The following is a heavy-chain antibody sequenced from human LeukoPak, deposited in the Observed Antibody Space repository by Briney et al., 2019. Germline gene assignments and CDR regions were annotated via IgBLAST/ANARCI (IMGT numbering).Heavy chain of an antibody. CDR3: ARGSELGSWAHFFDY. CDR2: TRNKTNSYIT. V-gene: IGHV3-72*01. Sequence: GSLRLSCAASGFTLSDHYMDWVRQAPGKGLEWVGRTRNKTNSYITEYAASVKGRFTISRDDSKNSLYLQKNSLKTEDTAVYYCARGSELGSWAHFFDYWGQGTLVTVSS. D-gene: IGHD7-27*01. CDR1: GFTLSDHY. J-gene: IGHJ4*02.